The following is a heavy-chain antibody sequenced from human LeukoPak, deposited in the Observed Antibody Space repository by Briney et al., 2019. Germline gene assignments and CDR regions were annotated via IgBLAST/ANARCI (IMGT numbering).Heavy chain of an antibody. J-gene: IGHJ4*02. CDR3: AGDSHGTDY. D-gene: IGHD3-10*01. CDR1: GGSISDYY. V-gene: IGHV4-59*01. Sequence: SETLSFTCTVSGGSISDYYWNWIRQPPGKGLQWIGYIYYSGSTNYNPSLKSRVTISVDTSKNQFSLKLTSVTAADTAVYYCAGDSHGTDYWGQGTLVTVSS. CDR2: IYYSGST.